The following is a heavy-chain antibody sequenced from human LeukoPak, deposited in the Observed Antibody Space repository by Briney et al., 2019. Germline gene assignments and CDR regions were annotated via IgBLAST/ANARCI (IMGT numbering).Heavy chain of an antibody. V-gene: IGHV4-59*08. Sequence: PPETLSLTCTVSGGSISSYYWSWIRQPPGKGLEWTGYIYYSGSTNYNPSLKSRVTISVDTSKNQFSLKLSSVTAADTAVYYCARRSYYYDSSGYYPFDAFDIWGQGTMVTVSS. CDR3: ARRSYYYDSSGYYPFDAFDI. CDR1: GGSISSYY. J-gene: IGHJ3*02. CDR2: IYYSGST. D-gene: IGHD3-22*01.